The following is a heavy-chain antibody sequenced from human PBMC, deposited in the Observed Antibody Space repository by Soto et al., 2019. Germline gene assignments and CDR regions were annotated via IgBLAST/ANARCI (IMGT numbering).Heavy chain of an antibody. D-gene: IGHD2-15*01. CDR2: INPSGGSR. V-gene: IGHV1-46*01. CDR3: ARGIEDIVVVGASWAFDI. J-gene: IGHJ3*02. Sequence: QVQLVQSGAEVKKPGASVKVSCTSSGYTFTSYYMHWVRQAPGQGLEWMGIINPSGGSRSYAQKFQGRVTMTRDTTTSTVYMELSSLRSEDTAVYYCARGIEDIVVVGASWAFDICGQGTMVTVSS. CDR1: GYTFTSYY.